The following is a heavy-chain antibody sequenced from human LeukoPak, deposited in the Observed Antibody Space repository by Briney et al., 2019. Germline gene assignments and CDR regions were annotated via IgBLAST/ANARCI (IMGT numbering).Heavy chain of an antibody. CDR3: ARGYYYDSSGYYYADAFDI. D-gene: IGHD3-22*01. J-gene: IGHJ3*02. V-gene: IGHV4-59*01. CDR2: IYYSGST. CDR1: GGSISSYY. Sequence: SETLSLTCTVSGGSISSYYWSWIRQPPGKGLEWIGYIYYSGSTNYSPSLKSRVTISVDTSKNQFSLKLSSVTAADTAVYYCARGYYYDSSGYYYADAFDIWGQGTMVTVSS.